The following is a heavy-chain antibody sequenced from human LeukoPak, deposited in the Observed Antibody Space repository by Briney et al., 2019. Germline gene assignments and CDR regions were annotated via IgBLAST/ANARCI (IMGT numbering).Heavy chain of an antibody. D-gene: IGHD6-19*01. CDR3: ARAVFSGWYIDY. V-gene: IGHV4-31*03. CDR1: GGSISSGGYY. CDR2: IYYSGGT. Sequence: SETLSLTCTVSGGSISSGGYYWSWIRQHPGKGLEWIGYIYYSGGTYYNPSLKSRVTISVDTSKNQFSLKLSSVTAADTAVYYCARAVFSGWYIDYWGQGTLVTVSS. J-gene: IGHJ4*02.